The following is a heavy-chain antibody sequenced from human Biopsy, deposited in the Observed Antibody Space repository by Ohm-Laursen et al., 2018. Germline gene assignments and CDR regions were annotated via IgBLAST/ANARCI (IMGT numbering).Heavy chain of an antibody. CDR2: VYNGGIT. CDR3: ARTPRDSFWSGSYKRGLWFDP. V-gene: IGHV4-59*07. Sequence: SDTLSLTCSVSGGSTISYYWTWIRQPPGKGLEWIGHVYNGGITNYNPSLKSRVTISKDTSKNQFSLQVNSVTAADTAVYYCARTPRDSFWSGSYKRGLWFDPWGQGTLVIVSS. CDR1: GGSTISYY. D-gene: IGHD3-3*01. J-gene: IGHJ5*02.